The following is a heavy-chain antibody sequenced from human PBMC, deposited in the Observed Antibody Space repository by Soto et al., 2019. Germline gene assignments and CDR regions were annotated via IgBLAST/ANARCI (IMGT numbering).Heavy chain of an antibody. CDR1: GGTFSSYA. Sequence: QVQLVQSGAEVKKPGSSVKVSCKASGGTFSSYAISWVRQAPGQGLEWMGGIIPIFGTANYAQKFQGRVTITADKSTSTAYMELSSLRSEDTAVYYCARVSDYYDSSGYYGGGYYYYSMDVWGQGTTVTVSS. V-gene: IGHV1-69*06. CDR2: IIPIFGTA. D-gene: IGHD3-22*01. J-gene: IGHJ6*02. CDR3: ARVSDYYDSSGYYGGGYYYYSMDV.